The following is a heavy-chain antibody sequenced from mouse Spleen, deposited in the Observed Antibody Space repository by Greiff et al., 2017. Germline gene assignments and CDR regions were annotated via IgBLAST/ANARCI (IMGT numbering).Heavy chain of an antibody. J-gene: IGHJ4*01. D-gene: IGHD1-1*01. V-gene: IGHV14-4*01. CDR2: IDPENGDT. Sequence: EVQLQQSGAELVRPGASVKLSCTASGFNIKDDYMHWVKQRPEQGLEWIRWIDPENGDTEYASKFQGKATITADTSSNTAYLQLSSLTSEDTAVYYCTNYYGSTVYAMDYWGQGTSVTVSS. CDR3: TNYYGSTVYAMDY. CDR1: GFNIKDDY.